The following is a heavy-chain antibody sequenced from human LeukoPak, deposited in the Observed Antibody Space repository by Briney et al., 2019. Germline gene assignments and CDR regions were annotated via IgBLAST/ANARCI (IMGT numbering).Heavy chain of an antibody. CDR3: AGVPAAIHDYYYYMDV. J-gene: IGHJ6*03. D-gene: IGHD2-2*02. Sequence: SETLSLTCTVSGGSISSYYWSWIRQPAGKGLEWIGRIYTSGSTNYNPSLKSRVPMSVDTSKNQFSLKLSSLTAADTAVYYCAGVPAAIHDYYYYMDVWGKGTTVTVSS. V-gene: IGHV4-4*07. CDR1: GGSISSYY. CDR2: IYTSGST.